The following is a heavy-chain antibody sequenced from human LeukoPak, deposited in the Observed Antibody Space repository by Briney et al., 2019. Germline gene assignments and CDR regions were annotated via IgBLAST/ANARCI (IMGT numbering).Heavy chain of an antibody. V-gene: IGHV4-59*11. CDR3: ASVIRGVEGYCPNGVCLGPFDT. CDR2: IYYSGTT. CDR1: GGSISSHY. D-gene: IGHD2-8*01. J-gene: IGHJ5*02. Sequence: SETLSLTCTVSGGSISSHYWSWIRQPPGKGLEWIGYIYYSGTTNYNPSLKGRVTISVDTSKNQFSLKVSSVTAADTAVYYCASVIRGVEGYCPNGVCLGPFDTWGQGTLVTVSS.